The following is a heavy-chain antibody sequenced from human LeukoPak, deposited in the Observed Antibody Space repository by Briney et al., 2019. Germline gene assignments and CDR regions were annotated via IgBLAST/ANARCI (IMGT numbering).Heavy chain of an antibody. CDR1: GYTFSSYG. Sequence: ASVKVSCKASGYTFSSYGICWVRQAPGHGLEGMGWISAYNGNTDYAQKLQGRVTMTTDTSTSTAYMELRSLRSDDTAVYYCARGRCGSYWDRRRNWFDPWGQGTLVTVSS. D-gene: IGHD1-26*01. CDR2: ISAYNGNT. V-gene: IGHV1-18*01. J-gene: IGHJ5*02. CDR3: ARGRCGSYWDRRRNWFDP.